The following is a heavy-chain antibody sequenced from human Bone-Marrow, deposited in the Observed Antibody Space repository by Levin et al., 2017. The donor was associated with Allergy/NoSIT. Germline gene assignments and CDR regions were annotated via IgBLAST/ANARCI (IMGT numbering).Heavy chain of an antibody. V-gene: IGHV3-48*01. J-gene: IGHJ4*02. CDR3: AREGSWSSTWLGNYYFAC. D-gene: IGHD6-13*01. CDR2: IGADDTTI. Sequence: GGSLRLSCDASGFTFSSYGIIWVRQAPGKGLEWVSYIGADDTTIYYADSVKGRFTISRDNVKKSLFLQMNSLRGEDTAIYYCAREGSWSSTWLGNYYFACWGQGTLVTVSS. CDR1: GFTFSSYG.